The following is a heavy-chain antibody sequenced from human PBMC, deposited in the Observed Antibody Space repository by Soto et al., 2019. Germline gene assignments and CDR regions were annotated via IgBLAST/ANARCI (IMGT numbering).Heavy chain of an antibody. Sequence: PSETLSLTCTVSGGSISSYYWSWIRQPPGKGLEWIGYIYYSGSTNYNPSLKSRVTISVDTSKNQFSLKLSSVTAADTAVYYCATIAARLSNPEETFKDYYYGMDVWGQGTTVTVSS. CDR3: ATIAARLSNPEETFKDYYYGMDV. D-gene: IGHD6-6*01. J-gene: IGHJ6*02. CDR1: GGSISSYY. V-gene: IGHV4-59*01. CDR2: IYYSGST.